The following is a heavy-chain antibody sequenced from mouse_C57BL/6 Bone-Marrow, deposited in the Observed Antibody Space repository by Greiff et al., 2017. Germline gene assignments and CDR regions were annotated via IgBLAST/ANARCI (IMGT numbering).Heavy chain of an antibody. D-gene: IGHD1-1*01. CDR1: GYAFTNYL. J-gene: IGHJ3*01. CDR3: ARLNYGSSDASFAY. Sequence: QVHVKQSGAELVRPGTSVKVSCKASGYAFTNYLIEWVKQRPGQGLEWIGVITPGGGGTNYTEKFTGKATLTADTSSSTAYMQLSSLTSEDSAVSFGARLNYGSSDASFAYWGQGTLVTVSA. CDR2: ITPGGGGT. V-gene: IGHV1-54*01.